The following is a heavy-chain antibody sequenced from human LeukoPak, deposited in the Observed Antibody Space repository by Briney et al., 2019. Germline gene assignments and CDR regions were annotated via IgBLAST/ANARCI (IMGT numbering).Heavy chain of an antibody. D-gene: IGHD1-26*01. J-gene: IGHJ2*01. CDR2: IYYSGST. Sequence: SWIRQPPGKGLEWIGYIYYSGSTYYNPSLKSRVTISVDTSKNQFSLKLSSVTVADTAVYYCAREIIVGATTWYFDLWGRGTLVTVSS. V-gene: IGHV4-30-4*01. CDR3: AREIIVGATTWYFDL.